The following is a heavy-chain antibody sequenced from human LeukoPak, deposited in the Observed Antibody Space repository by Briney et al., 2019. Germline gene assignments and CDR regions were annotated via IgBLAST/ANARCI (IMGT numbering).Heavy chain of an antibody. J-gene: IGHJ4*02. CDR1: GFTFSSYG. D-gene: IGHD3-10*01. CDR3: AKDRMGFGELPYYFDY. CDR2: IRYDGSNK. V-gene: IGHV3-30*02. Sequence: PGGSLRLSXAASGFTFSSYGMHWVRQAPGKGLEWVAFIRYDGSNKYYADSVKGRFTISRDNSKNTLYLQMNSLRAEDTAVYYCAKDRMGFGELPYYFDYWGQGTLVTVSS.